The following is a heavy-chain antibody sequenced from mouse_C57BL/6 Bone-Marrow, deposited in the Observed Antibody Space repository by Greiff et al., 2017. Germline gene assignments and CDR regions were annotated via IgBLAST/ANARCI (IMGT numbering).Heavy chain of an antibody. V-gene: IGHV1-64*01. J-gene: IGHJ1*03. CDR2: LHPNSGST. D-gene: IGHD1-1*01. CDR3: ARRYYYGSSFYWYFDV. Sequence: QVQLQQPGAELVKPGASVKLSCKASGYTFTSYWMHWVKQRPGQGLEWIGMLHPNSGSTNYNEKFKSKATLTVDKSSSTAYMQLSSLTSEDSAVYYCARRYYYGSSFYWYFDVWGTGTTVTVSS. CDR1: GYTFTSYW.